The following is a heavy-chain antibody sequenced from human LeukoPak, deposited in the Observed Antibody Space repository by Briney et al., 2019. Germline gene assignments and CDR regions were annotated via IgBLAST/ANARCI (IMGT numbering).Heavy chain of an antibody. Sequence: PGGSLRLSCAASGFTFSSYAMSWVRQAPGKGLEWVSAIGGSGGSTYYADSVKGRFTISRDNPKKTLYLQMDSLRAEDTAVYYCAKGQIVVVKDNWFDPWGQGTLVTVSS. V-gene: IGHV3-23*01. CDR2: IGGSGGST. D-gene: IGHD3-22*01. CDR3: AKGQIVVVKDNWFDP. J-gene: IGHJ5*02. CDR1: GFTFSSYA.